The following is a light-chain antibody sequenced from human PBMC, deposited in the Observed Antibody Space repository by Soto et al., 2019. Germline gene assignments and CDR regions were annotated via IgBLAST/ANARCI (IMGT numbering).Light chain of an antibody. V-gene: IGKV1-5*03. CDR3: QQYNSYPT. J-gene: IGKJ1*01. CDR1: QSISSW. CDR2: KAP. Sequence: DIQMTQSPSTLSASVVDRVTITCRASQSISSWLAWYQQKPGKAPKLLIYKAPSLESGVPSRFSGSGSGTEFTLTISSLQPDDFATYYCQQYNSYPTFGHGTKVDIK.